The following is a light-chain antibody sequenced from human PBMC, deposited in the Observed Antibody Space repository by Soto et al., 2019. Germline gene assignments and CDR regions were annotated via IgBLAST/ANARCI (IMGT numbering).Light chain of an antibody. CDR2: QVT. J-gene: IGLJ1*01. Sequence: QSVLTQPASVSGSTGQAIAISCTGTSSDLAIYNYVSWYQQQPGKAPKLMFYQVTNRPSGVSNRFSGSRSGNTASLTSSGLQAEDEADYYCSSYTDSSNYVFGTGTKVTVL. V-gene: IGLV2-14*01. CDR1: SSDLAIYNY. CDR3: SSYTDSSNYV.